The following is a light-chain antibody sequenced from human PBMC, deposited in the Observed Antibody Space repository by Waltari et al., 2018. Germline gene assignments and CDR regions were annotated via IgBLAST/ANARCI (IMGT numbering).Light chain of an antibody. CDR3: QTGGHGTWV. V-gene: IGLV4-69*01. CDR1: SGHTSNI. Sequence: QLVLTQSPSASTSLGASVKLTCTLSSGHTSNIVAWLQQQPEKGPRYLMKVNSDGSHSKGDGIPDRFSGSSSGAERYLTIPSLQSEDEADYYCQTGGHGTWVFGGGTKLTVL. J-gene: IGLJ3*02. CDR2: VNSDGSH.